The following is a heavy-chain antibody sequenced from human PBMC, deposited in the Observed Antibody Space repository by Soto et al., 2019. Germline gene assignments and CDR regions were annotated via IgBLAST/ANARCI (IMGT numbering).Heavy chain of an antibody. J-gene: IGHJ4*02. CDR2: ITCSGSYK. D-gene: IGHD4-17*01. Sequence: GGSLRLSCAASGFTFSSYTMHWVRQAPGKGLEWVSAITCSGSYKYYADSVKGRFTISRDNAKNSLYLQMNSLRAEDTAVYYCARVWGPYGDPYYFDYWGQGTLVTVSS. V-gene: IGHV3-21*01. CDR3: ARVWGPYGDPYYFDY. CDR1: GFTFSSYT.